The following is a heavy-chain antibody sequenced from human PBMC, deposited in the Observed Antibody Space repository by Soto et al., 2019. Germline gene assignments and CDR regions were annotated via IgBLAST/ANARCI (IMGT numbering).Heavy chain of an antibody. V-gene: IGHV3-30*18. J-gene: IGHJ4*02. D-gene: IGHD4-17*01. CDR1: GFAFSSYG. Sequence: GGSLRLSCAASGFAFSSYGMHWVRQAPGKGLEWVAVISSDGSKKHYADSVKGRFTFSRDNSKNTLYLQMNSLGAEDTAVYYCAKDSIGDSTFDYWGQGTLVTVSS. CDR3: AKDSIGDSTFDY. CDR2: ISSDGSKK.